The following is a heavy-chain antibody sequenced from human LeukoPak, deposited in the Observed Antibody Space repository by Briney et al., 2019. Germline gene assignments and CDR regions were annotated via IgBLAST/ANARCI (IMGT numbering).Heavy chain of an antibody. J-gene: IGHJ6*02. V-gene: IGHV1-18*01. CDR3: ARDLPQLWFGELLSPPYYYYYYGMDV. Sequence: ASVKVSCKASGYTFTSYGISWVRQAPGQGLEWMGWISAYNGNTNYAQKLQGRVTMTTDTSTSTAYMELRSLRSDDTAVYYCARDLPQLWFGELLSPPYYYYYYGMDVWGQGTLVTVSS. D-gene: IGHD3-10*01. CDR2: ISAYNGNT. CDR1: GYTFTSYG.